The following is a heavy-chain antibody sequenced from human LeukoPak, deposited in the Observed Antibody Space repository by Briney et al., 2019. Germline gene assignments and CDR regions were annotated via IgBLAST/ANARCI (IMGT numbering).Heavy chain of an antibody. D-gene: IGHD6-6*01. Sequence: SGFSLSTSGVGVGWIRQPPGKALEWLALIYWDDDKRYSPSLKSRLTITQDTSKNQVVLTMTNMDPVDTATYYCAHRQYSSSPFDYWGQGTLVTVSS. CDR1: GFSLSTSGVG. CDR3: AHRQYSSSPFDY. V-gene: IGHV2-5*02. CDR2: IYWDDDK. J-gene: IGHJ4*02.